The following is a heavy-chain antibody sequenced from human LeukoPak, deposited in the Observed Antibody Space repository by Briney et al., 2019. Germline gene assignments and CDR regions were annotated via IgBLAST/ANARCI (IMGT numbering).Heavy chain of an antibody. D-gene: IGHD6-6*01. CDR2: ISSSSSYI. CDR1: GFTFSSYS. CDR3: AREGVVAARTFDY. V-gene: IGHV3-21*01. J-gene: IGHJ4*02. Sequence: GGSLRLSCAASGFTFSSYSMNWVRQAPGKGLEWVSSISSSSSYIYYADSVKGRFTISRDNAKNSLYPQMNSLRAEDTAVYYCAREGVVAARTFDYWGQGTLVTVSS.